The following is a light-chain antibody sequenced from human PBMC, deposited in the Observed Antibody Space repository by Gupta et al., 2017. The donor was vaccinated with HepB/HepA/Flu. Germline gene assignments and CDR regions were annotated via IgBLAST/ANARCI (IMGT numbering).Light chain of an antibody. J-gene: IGLJ2*01. CDR1: SSNIGNNA. CDR2: CDD. V-gene: IGLV1-36*01. Sequence: QSVLTQPPSVSEAPRQRVTISCSGSSSNIGNNAVNWYQQLPGKAPKLLIYCDDLLPSGVSDRFSGSKSGTSASLAISGLQSEDEADYYCAAWDDSLNGLVFGGGTKLTVL. CDR3: AAWDDSLNGLV.